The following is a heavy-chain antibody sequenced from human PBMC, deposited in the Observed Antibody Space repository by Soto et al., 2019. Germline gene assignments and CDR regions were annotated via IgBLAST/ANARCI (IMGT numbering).Heavy chain of an antibody. V-gene: IGHV1-24*01. Sequence: SGYTLTELSMHWVRQAPGKGLEWMGGFDPEDGETIYAQKFQGRVTMTEDTSTDTAYMELSSLRSEDTAVYYCATDTVRRYSNYGIDYYYYYMDVWGKGTTVTVSS. D-gene: IGHD4-4*01. CDR1: GYTLTELS. J-gene: IGHJ6*03. CDR2: FDPEDGET. CDR3: ATDTVRRYSNYGIDYYYYYMDV.